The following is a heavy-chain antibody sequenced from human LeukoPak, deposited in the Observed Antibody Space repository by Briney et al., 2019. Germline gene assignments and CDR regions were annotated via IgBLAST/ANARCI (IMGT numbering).Heavy chain of an antibody. J-gene: IGHJ6*02. CDR1: GGSISSGGYY. D-gene: IGHD5-18*01. Sequence: SQTLSLTCTVSGGSISSGGYYWSWIRQHPGKGLEWIGYIYYSGSTYYNPSLKSRVTISVDTSKNQFSLKLSSVTAADTAVYYCAREGYSYGHYYYYHGMDVWGQGTTVTVSS. V-gene: IGHV4-31*03. CDR2: IYYSGST. CDR3: AREGYSYGHYYYYHGMDV.